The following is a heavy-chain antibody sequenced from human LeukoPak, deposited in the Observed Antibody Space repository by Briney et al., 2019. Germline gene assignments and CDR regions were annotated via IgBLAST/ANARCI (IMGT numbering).Heavy chain of an antibody. V-gene: IGHV3-23*01. CDR1: GFSFNDYY. Sequence: GALRLSCAASGFSFNDYYMTWMRQAPGKGLEWVSAISGSGGSTYYADSVKGRFTISRDNSKNTLYLQMNSLRAEDTAVYYCAKSRYCSGGSCYVDYWGQGTLITVSS. CDR3: AKSRYCSGGSCYVDY. CDR2: ISGSGGST. D-gene: IGHD2-15*01. J-gene: IGHJ4*02.